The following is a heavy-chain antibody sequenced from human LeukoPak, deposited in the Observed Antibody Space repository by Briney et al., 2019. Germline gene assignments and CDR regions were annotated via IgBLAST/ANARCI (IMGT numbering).Heavy chain of an antibody. CDR2: ISSDGSTT. CDR1: GFTFSSYW. V-gene: IGHV3-74*01. Sequence: GGSLRLSCAASGFTFSSYWMHWVRQAPGKGLVWVSRISSDGSTTNYADSVKGRFTISRDNAKNKLYLQMNSLRVEDTAVYYCTRDLMDYDVSTGLHHYYMDVWGQGTTVTVSS. D-gene: IGHD3-9*01. CDR3: TRDLMDYDVSTGLHHYYMDV. J-gene: IGHJ6*02.